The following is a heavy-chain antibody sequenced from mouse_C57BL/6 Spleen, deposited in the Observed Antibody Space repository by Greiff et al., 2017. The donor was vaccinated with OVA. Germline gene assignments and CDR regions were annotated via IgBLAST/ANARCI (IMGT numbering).Heavy chain of an antibody. CDR3: ARGIYYYGSSYDYYAMDY. J-gene: IGHJ4*01. D-gene: IGHD1-1*01. V-gene: IGHV1-18*01. CDR2: INPNNGGT. CDR1: GYTFTDYN. Sequence: VQLQQSGPELVKPGASVKIPCKASGYTFTDYNMDWVKQSHGKSLEWIGDINPNNGGTIYNQKFKGKATLTVDKSSSTAYMELRSLTSEDTAVYYCARGIYYYGSSYDYYAMDYWGQGTSVTVSS.